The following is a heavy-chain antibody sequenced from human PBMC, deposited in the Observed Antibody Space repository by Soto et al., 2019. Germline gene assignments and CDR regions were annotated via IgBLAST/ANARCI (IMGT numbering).Heavy chain of an antibody. CDR1: GGSFSGYY. Sequence: GTLYLRSAVYGGSFSGYYWSWIRQPAGKGLEWIGEINHSGGTNYNPSLKSRVTISVDTSKNQFSLKLSSVTAADTAVYYCARGRDYYGSGSYYLTFFDYWGQGTLVTVYS. CDR3: ARGRDYYGSGSYYLTFFDY. D-gene: IGHD3-10*01. CDR2: INHSGGT. V-gene: IGHV4-34*01. J-gene: IGHJ4*02.